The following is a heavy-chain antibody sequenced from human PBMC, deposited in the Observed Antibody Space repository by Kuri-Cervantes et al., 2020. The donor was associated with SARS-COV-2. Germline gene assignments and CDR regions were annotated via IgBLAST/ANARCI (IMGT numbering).Heavy chain of an antibody. CDR1: GGSISSYY. CDR2: IHYSGST. D-gene: IGHD6-19*01. Sequence: SETLSLTCTVSGGSISSYYWSWVRQPPGKGLEWIGNIHYSGSTNYNPSLKSRVTISVDTSKNQFSLKLSSVTAADTAVYYCARDLYSSGLEYNWFDPWGQGTLVTVSS. J-gene: IGHJ5*02. V-gene: IGHV4-59*01. CDR3: ARDLYSSGLEYNWFDP.